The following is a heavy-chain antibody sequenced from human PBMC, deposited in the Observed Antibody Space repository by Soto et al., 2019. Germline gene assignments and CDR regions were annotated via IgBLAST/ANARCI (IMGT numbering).Heavy chain of an antibody. J-gene: IGHJ5*02. V-gene: IGHV3-21*01. D-gene: IGHD2-2*03. CDR3: ATGYCSRNSSFLVPSIPPLS. CDR2: ISSSSSYI. CDR1: GFTFSSYS. Sequence: SLRLSCAASGFTFSSYSMNWVRQAPGKGLEWVSSISSSSSYIYYADSVKGRFTISRDNAKNSLYLQMNSLRAEDTAVYYCATGYCSRNSSFLVPSIPPLSWGQGTRVTVSS.